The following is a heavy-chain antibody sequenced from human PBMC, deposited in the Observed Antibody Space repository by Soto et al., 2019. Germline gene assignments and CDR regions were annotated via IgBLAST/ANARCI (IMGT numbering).Heavy chain of an antibody. D-gene: IGHD1-1*01. CDR3: ARWRYGDY. V-gene: IGHV1-18*01. Sequence: QVHLAQSGAEVKKPGASVKVSCQASGYAFTTYGITWVRQAPGQGLEWMGWISAHNGNTNYAQKLQGRVTVTRDTSTSTAYMERRSLRSDDTAVYYCARWRYGDYWGQGARVTVSS. CDR2: ISAHNGNT. CDR1: GYAFTTYG. J-gene: IGHJ4*02.